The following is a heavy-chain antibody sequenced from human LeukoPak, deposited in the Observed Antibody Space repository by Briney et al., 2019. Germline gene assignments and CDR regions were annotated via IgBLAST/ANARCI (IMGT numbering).Heavy chain of an antibody. CDR1: GFTFSSYW. D-gene: IGHD6-6*01. CDR3: ASAGSRSIAQTSGPNWDY. CDR2: ISSSSSYI. V-gene: IGHV3-21*01. J-gene: IGHJ4*02. Sequence: GGSLRLSCAASGFTFSSYWMSWVRQAPGKGLEWVSSISSSSSYIYYADSVKGRFTISRDNAKNSLYLQMNSLRAEDTAVYYCASAGSRSIAQTSGPNWDYWGQGTLVTVSS.